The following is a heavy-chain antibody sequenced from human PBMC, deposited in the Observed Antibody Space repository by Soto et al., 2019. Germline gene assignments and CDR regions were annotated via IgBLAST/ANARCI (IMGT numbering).Heavy chain of an antibody. D-gene: IGHD2-2*01. CDR1: GYSFTSYW. J-gene: IGHJ6*02. CDR2: IDPSDSYT. V-gene: IGHV5-10-1*01. CDR3: ARVPRRGYYYYGMDV. Sequence: PGESLKISCKGSGYSFTSYWISWVRQMPGKGLEWMGRIDPSDSYTNYSPSFQGHVTISADKSISTAYLQWSSLKASDTAMYYCARVPRRGYYYYGMDVWGQGTTVTVS.